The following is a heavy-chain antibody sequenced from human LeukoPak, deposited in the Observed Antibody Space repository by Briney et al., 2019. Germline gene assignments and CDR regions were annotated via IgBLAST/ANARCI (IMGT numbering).Heavy chain of an antibody. Sequence: SETLSLTCTVSGDSISSGDYYWSWIRQPAGKGLEWIGRIYSSGSTNYNPSLMSRVTMSVDTSKNLFSLELTSVTAADTAVYYCARDLHGNYVSDYFDYWGQGTLVTVSS. CDR1: GDSISSGDYY. V-gene: IGHV4-61*02. D-gene: IGHD4-17*01. J-gene: IGHJ4*02. CDR3: ARDLHGNYVSDYFDY. CDR2: IYSSGST.